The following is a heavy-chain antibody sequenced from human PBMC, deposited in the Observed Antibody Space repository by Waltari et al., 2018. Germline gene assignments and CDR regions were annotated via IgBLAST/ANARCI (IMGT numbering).Heavy chain of an antibody. V-gene: IGHV4-34*01. CDR3: ARFQYGDYYTVDY. J-gene: IGHJ4*02. Sequence: SLKSRVTISVDTSKNQFSLKLSSVTATDTAVYYCARFQYGDYYTVDYWGQGTLVTVSS. D-gene: IGHD4-17*01.